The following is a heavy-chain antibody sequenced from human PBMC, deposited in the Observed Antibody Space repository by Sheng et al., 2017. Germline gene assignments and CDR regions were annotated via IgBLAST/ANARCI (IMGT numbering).Heavy chain of an antibody. CDR2: ISYDGSNK. V-gene: IGHV3-30-3*01. CDR1: GFTFSSYA. J-gene: IGHJ4*02. CDR3: ARSLAARPSPFDY. Sequence: QVQLVESGGGVVQPGRSLRLSCAASGFTFSSYAMHWVRQAPGKGLEWVAVISYDGSNKYYADSVKGRFTISRDNSKNTLYLQMNSLRAEDTAVYYCARSLAARPSPFDYWGQGTLVTVSS. D-gene: IGHD6-6*01.